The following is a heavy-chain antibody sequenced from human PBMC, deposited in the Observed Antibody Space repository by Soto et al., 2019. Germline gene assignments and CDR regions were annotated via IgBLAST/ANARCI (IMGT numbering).Heavy chain of an antibody. D-gene: IGHD3-22*01. CDR3: ARESSYYDSSGYPYNWFDP. V-gene: IGHV4-61*01. Sequence: PSETLSLTCTVSGGSVSSGSYYWSWIRQPPGKGLEWIGYIYYSGSTNYNPSLKSRVTISVDTSKNQFSLKLSSVTAADTAVYYCARESSYYDSSGYPYNWFDPWGQGTLVTVSS. CDR1: GGSVSSGSYY. CDR2: IYYSGST. J-gene: IGHJ5*02.